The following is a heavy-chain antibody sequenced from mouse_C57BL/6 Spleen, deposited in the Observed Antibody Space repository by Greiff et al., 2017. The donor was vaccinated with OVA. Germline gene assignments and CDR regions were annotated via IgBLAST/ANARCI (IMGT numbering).Heavy chain of an antibody. CDR1: GYTFTSYG. J-gene: IGHJ2*01. V-gene: IGHV1-81*01. Sequence: VQLQESGAELARPGASVKLSCKASGYTFTSYGISWVKQRTGQGLEWIGEIYPRSGNTYYNEKFKGKATLTADKSSSTAYMELRSLTSEDSAVYFCARSIYYGSSNYFDYWGQGTTLTVSS. D-gene: IGHD1-1*01. CDR3: ARSIYYGSSNYFDY. CDR2: IYPRSGNT.